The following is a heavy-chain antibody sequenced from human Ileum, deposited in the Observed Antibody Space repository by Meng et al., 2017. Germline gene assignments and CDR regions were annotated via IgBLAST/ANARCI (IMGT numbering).Heavy chain of an antibody. V-gene: IGHV4-4*02. CDR3: AREWSGSYRHFDY. J-gene: IGHJ4*02. Sequence: VQLQESGPGLRKPSGTRSLPCAVSGGSISTSDWWSWVRQPPGKGLEWIGEIHHSGSTNYNPSLKSRVTISVDKSKNQFSLKLNSVTAADTAVYYCAREWSGSYRHFDYWGQGTLVTVSS. CDR1: GGSISTSDW. CDR2: IHHSGST. D-gene: IGHD1-26*01.